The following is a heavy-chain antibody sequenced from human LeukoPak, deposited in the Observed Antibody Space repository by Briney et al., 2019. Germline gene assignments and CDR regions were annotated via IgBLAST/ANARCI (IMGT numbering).Heavy chain of an antibody. D-gene: IGHD3-9*01. Sequence: ASVKVSCKISGYTLTDVSMHWVRQAPGKWLEWMGGFDPEGGETNYAQKYQGRVTMTDDPSADPAYIDLRSLSSEDTGVYYCGIGRKFDWLLFHHWGQGTLVTVSS. CDR3: GIGRKFDWLLFHH. CDR2: FDPEGGET. J-gene: IGHJ4*02. CDR1: GYTLTDVS. V-gene: IGHV1-24*01.